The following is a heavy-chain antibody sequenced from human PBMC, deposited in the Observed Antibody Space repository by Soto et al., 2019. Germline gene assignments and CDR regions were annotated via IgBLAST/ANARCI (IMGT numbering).Heavy chain of an antibody. D-gene: IGHD3-3*01. CDR1: GGSISSYY. CDR2: IYYSGST. J-gene: IGHJ5*02. CDR3: ARDRSARGGILGVVIGGFDP. Sequence: LSLTCTVSGGSISSYYWSWIRQPPGKGLEWIGYIYYSGSTNYNPSLKSRVTISVDTSKNQFSLKLSSVTAADTAVYYCARDRSARGGILGVVIGGFDPWGQGTLVTVSS. V-gene: IGHV4-59*01.